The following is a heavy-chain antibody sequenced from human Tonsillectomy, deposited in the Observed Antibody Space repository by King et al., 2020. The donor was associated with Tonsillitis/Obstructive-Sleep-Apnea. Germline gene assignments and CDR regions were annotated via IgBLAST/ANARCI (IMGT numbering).Heavy chain of an antibody. Sequence: VQLQQWGAGLLKPSETLSLTCAVYGGSFSGYYWSWIRQPPGKGLEWIGEINHSGSTNNNPSLKRRVTISVDTSKNQFSLKLSSVTAADTAVYYCARGPDCSSTSCYVDYWGQGTLVTVSS. CDR2: INHSGST. V-gene: IGHV4-34*01. J-gene: IGHJ4*02. CDR1: GGSFSGYY. CDR3: ARGPDCSSTSCYVDY. D-gene: IGHD2-2*01.